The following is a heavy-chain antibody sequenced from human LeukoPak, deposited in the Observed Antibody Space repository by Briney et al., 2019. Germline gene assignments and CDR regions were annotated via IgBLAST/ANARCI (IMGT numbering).Heavy chain of an antibody. CDR2: ITGSGGRT. Sequence: GGSLRLSCAGSGFTFSSYAMSWVRQAPGKGLEWVSSITGSGGRTYYADSVKGRFTISRGNSKNTLYLQMNSLRADETAVYYCASRPGADIGPLDYWGQGTLVSVSS. V-gene: IGHV3-23*01. J-gene: IGHJ4*02. D-gene: IGHD2-2*01. CDR1: GFTFSSYA. CDR3: ASRPGADIGPLDY.